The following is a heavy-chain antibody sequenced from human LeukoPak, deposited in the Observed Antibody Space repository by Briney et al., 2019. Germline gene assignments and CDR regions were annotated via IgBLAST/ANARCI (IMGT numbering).Heavy chain of an antibody. D-gene: IGHD3-10*01. CDR3: AANSADYNTLGSSYKV. CDR2: ISYSGTT. J-gene: IGHJ4*02. Sequence: SETLSLTCTVSSAPISSSPYFWGWIRQSPGKGLEWIGSISYSGTTYYNPSLKSRVTISVDTSKNQFSLKLTSVTAADTAVYYCAANSADYNTLGSSYKVWGQGTLVTVSS. V-gene: IGHV4-39*01. CDR1: SAPISSSPYF.